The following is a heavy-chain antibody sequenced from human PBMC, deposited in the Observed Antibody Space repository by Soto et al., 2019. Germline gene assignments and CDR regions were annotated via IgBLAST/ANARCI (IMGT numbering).Heavy chain of an antibody. Sequence: GGSLRLSCAASGFTFSSYGMHWVRQAPGKGLEWVAVMWYDGSNKYYADSVKGRFTISRDNSKNTLYLQVNSLRAEDTAVYYCARALAAAGNDYWGQGTLVTVSS. CDR2: MWYDGSNK. CDR3: ARALAAAGNDY. J-gene: IGHJ4*02. D-gene: IGHD6-13*01. CDR1: GFTFSSYG. V-gene: IGHV3-33*01.